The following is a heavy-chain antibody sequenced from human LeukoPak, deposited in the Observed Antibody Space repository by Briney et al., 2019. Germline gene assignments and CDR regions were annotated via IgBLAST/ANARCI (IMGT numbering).Heavy chain of an antibody. Sequence: PGRSLRLSCAASGFTFSSYAMHWVRQAPGKGLEWVAVISYDGSNKYYADSVKGRFTISRDNSKNTLYLQMNSLRAEDTAVYCCARESLANWFDPWGQGTLVTVSS. CDR3: ARESLANWFDP. CDR2: ISYDGSNK. J-gene: IGHJ5*02. V-gene: IGHV3-30*01. CDR1: GFTFSSYA.